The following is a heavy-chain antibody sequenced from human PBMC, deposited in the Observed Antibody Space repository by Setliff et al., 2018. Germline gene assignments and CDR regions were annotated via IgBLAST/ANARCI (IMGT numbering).Heavy chain of an antibody. CDR3: ARVSTVTTWPYYYYMDV. D-gene: IGHD4-4*01. V-gene: IGHV4-4*07. Sequence: KPSETLFLTCTVSGGSISSYYWSWIRQPAGKGLEWIGRIYTSGSTNYNPSLKSRVTMSVDTSKNQFSLKLSSVTAADTAVYYCARVSTVTTWPYYYYMDVWGKGTTVTVSS. CDR2: IYTSGST. J-gene: IGHJ6*03. CDR1: GGSISSYY.